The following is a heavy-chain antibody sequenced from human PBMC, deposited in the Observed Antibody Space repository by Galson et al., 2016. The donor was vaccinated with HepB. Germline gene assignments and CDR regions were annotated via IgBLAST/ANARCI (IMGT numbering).Heavy chain of an antibody. D-gene: IGHD1-26*01. CDR2: ISYTGNT. Sequence: TLSLTCTVSGGSISSGNYYWSWIRQHPGKGLEWIGYISYTGNTHYSPSLKSRVTISVDTSKSQFSLKLTSVTAADTAVYYCARMRWELQGIDWFDPWGQGTLGTVSS. V-gene: IGHV4-31*03. CDR3: ARMRWELQGIDWFDP. CDR1: GGSISSGNYY. J-gene: IGHJ5*02.